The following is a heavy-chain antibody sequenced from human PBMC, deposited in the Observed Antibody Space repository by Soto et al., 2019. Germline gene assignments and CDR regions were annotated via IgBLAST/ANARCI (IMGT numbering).Heavy chain of an antibody. CDR3: ARGVPGSPFAN. D-gene: IGHD1-26*01. V-gene: IGHV3-53*02. CDR1: GFTVSTNY. CDR2: IYSGGAI. Sequence: EVQLVETGGGLIQPGGSLRLSCAASGFTVSTNYMSWVRQAPGKGLEWFSVIYSGGAIHYGDSVKSRFTISRDNAKNTLYLQMNSLRAEDTAVYYCARGVPGSPFANWGQGALVIVSS. J-gene: IGHJ4*02.